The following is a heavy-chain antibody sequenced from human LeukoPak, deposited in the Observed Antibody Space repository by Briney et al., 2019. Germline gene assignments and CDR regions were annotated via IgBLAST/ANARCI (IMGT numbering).Heavy chain of an antibody. CDR3: AKQLVSAYGDPKHFDY. V-gene: IGHV4-59*08. CDR1: RGSISGYY. Sequence: SETLSLTCTVSRGSISGYYWSWIRQPPGKGLEWIGYIYYSGTTNYNPSLESRVTMSVDTSKNLFSLNLISVTAADTAVYYCAKQLVSAYGDPKHFDYWGQGILVTVSS. D-gene: IGHD4-17*01. CDR2: IYYSGTT. J-gene: IGHJ4*02.